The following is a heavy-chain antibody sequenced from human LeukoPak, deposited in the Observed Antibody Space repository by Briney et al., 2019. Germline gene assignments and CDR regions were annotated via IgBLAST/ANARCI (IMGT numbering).Heavy chain of an antibody. CDR2: ISYDGSNE. J-gene: IGHJ4*02. CDR3: TRSLDE. D-gene: IGHD3-16*01. V-gene: IGHV3-30*03. Sequence: GRSLRLSCAASGFTFSSYGMHWVRQAPGKGLEWVAFISYDGSNEYYVDSVKGRFTISRDNSKNTLYLQMNSLRVEDTAVYYCTRSLDEWGQGTLVTVSS. CDR1: GFTFSSYG.